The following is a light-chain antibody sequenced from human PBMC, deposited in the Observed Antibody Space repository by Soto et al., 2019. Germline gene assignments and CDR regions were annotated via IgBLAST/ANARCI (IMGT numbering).Light chain of an antibody. CDR1: QSLLHTNGNNY. J-gene: IGKJ1*01. Sequence: DIVMTQSPLSLPVTPGEPASISCRSSQSLLHTNGNNYLDWYLQRPGQSPQLLIYLGSNRASGVXDXXSGTGSGTDFTLKISGLEAEDVGIYYCMQALQTPPTFGQGTKVEVK. V-gene: IGKV2-28*01. CDR2: LGS. CDR3: MQALQTPPT.